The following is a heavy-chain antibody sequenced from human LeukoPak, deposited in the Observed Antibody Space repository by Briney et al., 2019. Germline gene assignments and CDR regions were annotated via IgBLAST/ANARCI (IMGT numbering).Heavy chain of an antibody. V-gene: IGHV3-48*03. D-gene: IGHD5-18*01. CDR3: AQIYTYGSSQFDY. CDR2: ISSSDSTI. Sequence: GGSLRPSCAASGFTLSNYEMNWVRQAPGKGLGWVSYISSSDSTIYYADSVKGRFTTSRDNAKNSLYLQMNSLRAEDTAVYYCAQIYTYGSSQFDYWGQGTLVTVSS. J-gene: IGHJ4*02. CDR1: GFTLSNYE.